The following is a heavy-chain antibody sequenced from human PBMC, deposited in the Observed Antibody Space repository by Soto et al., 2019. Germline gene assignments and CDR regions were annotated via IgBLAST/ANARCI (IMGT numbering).Heavy chain of an antibody. CDR3: ARGGANILGRYCSGGSCVWFDP. J-gene: IGHJ5*02. Sequence: QVQLQESGPGLVKPSQTLSLTCTVSGGSISSGGYYWSWIRQHPGKGLEWIGYIYYSGSTYYNPSLKSRVTISVDTSKNQFSLKLSSVTAADTAVYYCARGGANILGRYCSGGSCVWFDPWGQGTLVTVSS. D-gene: IGHD2-15*01. V-gene: IGHV4-31*03. CDR2: IYYSGST. CDR1: GGSISSGGYY.